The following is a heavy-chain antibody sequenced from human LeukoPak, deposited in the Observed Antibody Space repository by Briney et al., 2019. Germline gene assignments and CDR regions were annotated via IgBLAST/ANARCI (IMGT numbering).Heavy chain of an antibody. D-gene: IGHD1-14*01. Sequence: GGSLRLSCAASGFTFSSCGFNWVRQAPGKGLEWVSSIGPTGTDRYYADSVRGRFTISRDNAKNSMYLQMDSLRDEDTAVYYCATETIGRHYDYWGQGTLLTVSS. CDR1: GFTFSSCG. CDR3: ATETIGRHYDY. V-gene: IGHV3-21*01. CDR2: IGPTGTDR. J-gene: IGHJ4*02.